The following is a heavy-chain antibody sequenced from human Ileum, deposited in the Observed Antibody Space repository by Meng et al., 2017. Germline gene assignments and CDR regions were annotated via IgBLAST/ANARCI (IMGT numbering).Heavy chain of an antibody. V-gene: IGHV4-34*01. CDR3: ARGDDWAKSGNF. Sequence: QVQLRQWGGDLLNPSETLSLTCAFYGGSFSNYYLPWIRQSPGKGLEWIGEIHPSGSTYYSPSLQSRVTITLDTSKNQFSLTLNSVTAADTAVYYCARGDDWAKSGNFWGQGTLVTVSS. CDR2: IHPSGST. CDR1: GGSFSNYY. D-gene: IGHD3-9*01. J-gene: IGHJ4*02.